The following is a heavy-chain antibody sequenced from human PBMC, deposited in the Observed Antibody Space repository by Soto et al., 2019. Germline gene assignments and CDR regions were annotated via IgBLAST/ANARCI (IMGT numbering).Heavy chain of an antibody. CDR1: GYTFTSYG. V-gene: IGHV1-18*01. CDR2: ISAYNGHT. CDR3: ARDGGYNWNYDHYYYGMDV. D-gene: IGHD1-7*01. J-gene: IGHJ6*02. Sequence: ASVKVSCKASGYTFTSYGISWVRQAPGQGLEWMGWISAYNGHTKYAQKLQGRVTLTTDTSTSTAYMELRSLRSDDTAVYYCARDGGYNWNYDHYYYGMDVWGQGTTVPVSS.